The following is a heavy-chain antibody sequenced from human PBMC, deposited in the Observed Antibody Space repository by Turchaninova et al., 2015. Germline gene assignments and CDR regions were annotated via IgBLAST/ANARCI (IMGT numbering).Heavy chain of an antibody. J-gene: IGHJ4*02. Sequence: QVQLVESGGDLVKPGGSLRLSCEASGFTFSDYYMTWIRPAPGRGLEWVSYISGSVITRFYAAPVKCRVTTPRDKAKNSLYLQMNSPGAEDTAVYYCAGVLPAADYWGQGTLVTVSS. CDR2: ISGSVITR. CDR1: GFTFSDYY. CDR3: AGVLPAADY. D-gene: IGHD2-2*01. V-gene: IGHV3-11*01.